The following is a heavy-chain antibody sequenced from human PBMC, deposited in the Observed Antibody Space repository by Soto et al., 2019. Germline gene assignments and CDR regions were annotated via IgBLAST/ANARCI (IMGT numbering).Heavy chain of an antibody. Sequence: PSETLSLTCTVSGSSISSYYWSWIRQPPGKGLEWIGYIYYSGSTNYNPSLKSRVTISVDTSKNQFSLKLSSVTAADTAVYYCARVSGDMVLGFDYWGQGTLVTVSS. CDR1: GSSISSYY. CDR3: ARVSGDMVLGFDY. CDR2: IYYSGST. V-gene: IGHV4-59*01. D-gene: IGHD3-10*01. J-gene: IGHJ4*02.